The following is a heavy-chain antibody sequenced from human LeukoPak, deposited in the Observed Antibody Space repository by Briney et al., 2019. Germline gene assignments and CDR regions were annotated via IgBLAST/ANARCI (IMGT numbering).Heavy chain of an antibody. D-gene: IGHD3-22*01. CDR2: INHSGST. Sequence: MASETLSLTCAVYGGSFSGYYWSWIRQPPGKGLEWIGGINHSGSTNYNPSLKSRVTISVDTSKNQFSLKLSSVTAADTAVYYCARVVAVDYYDSSEEDWFDPWGQGTLVTVSS. V-gene: IGHV4-34*01. CDR3: ARVVAVDYYDSSEEDWFDP. J-gene: IGHJ5*02. CDR1: GGSFSGYY.